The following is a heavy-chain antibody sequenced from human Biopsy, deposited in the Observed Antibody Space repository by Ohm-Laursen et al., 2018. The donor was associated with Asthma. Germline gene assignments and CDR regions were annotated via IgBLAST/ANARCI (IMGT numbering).Heavy chain of an antibody. Sequence: SLRLSCSASGFTFSGYTMNWVRQAPGKGLGWVSSITSSSSYIFYADSVKGRFTISRDNPRNSLYLQMNSLRAEDTAVYYCVKDTLIDSKNYYTFEVWGQGTMVTVSS. D-gene: IGHD3-22*01. CDR1: GFTFSGYT. J-gene: IGHJ3*01. V-gene: IGHV3-21*01. CDR3: VKDTLIDSKNYYTFEV. CDR2: ITSSSSYI.